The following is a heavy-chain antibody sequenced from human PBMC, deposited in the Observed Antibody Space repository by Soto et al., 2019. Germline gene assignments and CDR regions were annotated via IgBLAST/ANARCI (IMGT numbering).Heavy chain of an antibody. CDR2: IYYSGST. J-gene: IGHJ4*02. V-gene: IGHV4-39*01. CDR1: GGSISSDNYY. D-gene: IGHD6-19*01. CDR3: ARLRSGPDDGWYWAFDS. Sequence: QLQLQESGPGLVKPSETLSLTCTVSGGSISSDNYYWGWIRQPPGKGLESIGNIYYSGSTSYNPSLKSRVTISVDTSKNQFSLKLSSVTAADTSVYFCARLRSGPDDGWYWAFDSWGQGTLVTVSS.